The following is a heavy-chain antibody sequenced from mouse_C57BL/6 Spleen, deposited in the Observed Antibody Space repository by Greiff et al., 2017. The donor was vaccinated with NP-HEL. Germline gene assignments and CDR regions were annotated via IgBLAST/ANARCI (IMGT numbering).Heavy chain of an antibody. D-gene: IGHD2-1*01. V-gene: IGHV1-62-2*01. Sequence: VQLQQSGAELVKPGASVKLSCKASGYTFTEYTIHWVKQRPGQGLEWIGWFYPGSGSIKYNEKFKGKATLTAGKSSSTAYMELSRLTSEDSAVSFCERHDYCDYALDYWGQGTSVTVSS. CDR2: FYPGSGSI. CDR3: ERHDYCDYALDY. CDR1: GYTFTEYT. J-gene: IGHJ4*01.